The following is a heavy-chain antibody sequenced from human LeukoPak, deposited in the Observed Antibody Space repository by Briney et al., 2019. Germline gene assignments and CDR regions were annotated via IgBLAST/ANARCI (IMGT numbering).Heavy chain of an antibody. CDR2: INHSGST. J-gene: IGHJ4*02. CDR1: GGSFSGYY. V-gene: IGHV4-34*01. D-gene: IGHD3-3*01. Sequence: PSETLSLTCAVYGGSFSGYYWSWNRQPPGKGLEWIGEINHSGSTNYNPSLKSRVTISVDTSKNQFSLKLSSVTAADTAVYYCASHFLFYDFWSGYYLGVFDYWGQGTLVTVSS. CDR3: ASHFLFYDFWSGYYLGVFDY.